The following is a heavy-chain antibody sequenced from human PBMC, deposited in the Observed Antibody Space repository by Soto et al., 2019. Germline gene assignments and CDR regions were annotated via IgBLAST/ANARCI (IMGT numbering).Heavy chain of an antibody. J-gene: IGHJ6*02. CDR1: GASFSGYY. Sequence: SETLSLTCAVYGASFSGYYWSWIRQPPGKGLEWIGEINHTGSTNYNPSLKSRVTISVDTSKNQFSLKLSSVTAADTAVYYCARLRAAGLGQIIAAAGSRYYYYYGMDVWGQGTTVTVSS. CDR2: INHTGST. CDR3: ARLRAAGLGQIIAAAGSRYYYYYGMDV. D-gene: IGHD6-13*01. V-gene: IGHV4-34*01.